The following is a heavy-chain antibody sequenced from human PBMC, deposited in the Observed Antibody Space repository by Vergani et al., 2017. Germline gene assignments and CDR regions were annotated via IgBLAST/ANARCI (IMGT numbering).Heavy chain of an antibody. Sequence: QVQLQESGPGLVKPSETLSLTCTVSGGSISSYYWSWIRQPPGKGLEWIGYIYYSGSTNYNPSLKSRVTISVDTSKNQFSLKLSSVTAADTAVYYCARGGYWFDPWGQGTLVTVSS. CDR1: GGSISSYY. J-gene: IGHJ5*02. CDR2: IYYSGST. V-gene: IGHV4-59*01. CDR3: ARGGYWFDP.